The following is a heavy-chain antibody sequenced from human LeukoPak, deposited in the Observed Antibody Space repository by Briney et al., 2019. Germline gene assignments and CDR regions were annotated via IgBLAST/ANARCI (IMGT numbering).Heavy chain of an antibody. V-gene: IGHV1-18*01. CDR3: ARVEAYCSGGSCYPGHFDY. D-gene: IGHD2-15*01. CDR2: ISAYNGNT. Sequence: GASVEVSCKASGYTFTSYGISWVRQAPAQGLEGMGGISAYNGNTNYAQKLQGRVTMTTDTSTSTAYMELRSLRSDDTAVYYCARVEAYCSGGSCYPGHFDYWGQGTLVTVSS. CDR1: GYTFTSYG. J-gene: IGHJ4*02.